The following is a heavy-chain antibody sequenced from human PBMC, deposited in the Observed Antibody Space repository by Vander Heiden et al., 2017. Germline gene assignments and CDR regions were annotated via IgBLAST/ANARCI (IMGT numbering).Heavy chain of an antibody. V-gene: IGHV5-10-1*03. CDR2: IDPSDSYT. J-gene: IGHJ4*02. CDR1: GYSFTSYW. Sequence: EVQLVQSGAEVKKPGGSLRISCKGSGYSFTSYWISWVRQMPGKGLEWMGRIDPSDSYTNYSPSFQGHVTISADKSISTAYMQWSSLKASDTAMYYCARVDCSGGSCYSWIHYWGQGTLVTVSS. D-gene: IGHD2-15*01. CDR3: ARVDCSGGSCYSWIHY.